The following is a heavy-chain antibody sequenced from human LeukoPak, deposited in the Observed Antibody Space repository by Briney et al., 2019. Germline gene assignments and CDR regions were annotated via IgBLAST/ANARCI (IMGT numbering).Heavy chain of an antibody. V-gene: IGHV3-30-3*01. Sequence: PGGSLRLSCAASGFTFSSYAIHWVRRAPGKGLEWVAVISYDGSNKYYADSVKGRFTISRDNSKNTLYLQMNSLRAEDTAVYYCARGREFMDVWGQGTTVTVSS. CDR3: ARGREFMDV. D-gene: IGHD3-10*01. CDR1: GFTFSSYA. J-gene: IGHJ6*02. CDR2: ISYDGSNK.